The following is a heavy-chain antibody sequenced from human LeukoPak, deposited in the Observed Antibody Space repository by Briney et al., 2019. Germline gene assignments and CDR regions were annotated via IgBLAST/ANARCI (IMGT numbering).Heavy chain of an antibody. CDR2: INTNTGNP. CDR1: GYTFTSYA. D-gene: IGHD5-18*01. J-gene: IGHJ4*02. Sequence: ASVKVSCKASGYTFTSYAMNWVRQAPGQGLEWMGWINTNTGNPTYAQGFTGRFVFSLDTSVSTAYLQISSLKAEDTAVYYCARGPRGYSYGYVQRNDYWGQGTLVTVSS. V-gene: IGHV7-4-1*02. CDR3: ARGPRGYSYGYVQRNDY.